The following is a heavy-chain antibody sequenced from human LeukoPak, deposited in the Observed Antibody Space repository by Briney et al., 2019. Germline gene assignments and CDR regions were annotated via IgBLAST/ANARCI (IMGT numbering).Heavy chain of an antibody. CDR3: ASHYGDSDKSDAFDI. V-gene: IGHV4-61*02. CDR1: GGSISSGSYY. Sequence: SETLSLTRTVSGGSISSGSYYWSWIRQPAGKGLEWIGRIYTSGSTNYNPSLKSRVTISVDTSKNQFSLKLSSVTAADTAVYYCASHYGDSDKSDAFDIWGQGTMVTVSS. D-gene: IGHD4-17*01. J-gene: IGHJ3*02. CDR2: IYTSGST.